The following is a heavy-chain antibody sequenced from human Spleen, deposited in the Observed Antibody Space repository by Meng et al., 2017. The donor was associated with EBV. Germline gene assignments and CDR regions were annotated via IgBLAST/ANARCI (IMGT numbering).Heavy chain of an antibody. J-gene: IGHJ4*02. CDR1: GFTFTSYA. CDR2: INTNTGFP. CDR3: ARGLAYGDSGVDY. V-gene: IGHV7-4-1*02. D-gene: IGHD4-17*01. Sequence: QVQLVQSGSEWKKPGASGKVSGKASGFTFTSYAMNWVRQAPGQGLEWLGWINTNTGFPTSAQGFRGRLVFSLDTSVSTAYLQINSLKADDTAVYYCARGLAYGDSGVDYWGQGTLVTVSS.